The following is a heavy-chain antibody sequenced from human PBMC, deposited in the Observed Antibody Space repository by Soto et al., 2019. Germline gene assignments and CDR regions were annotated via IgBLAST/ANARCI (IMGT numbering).Heavy chain of an antibody. CDR1: GYTLTELS. Sequence: GASVKVSCKVSGYTLTELSMHWVRQAPGKGLEWMGGFDPEDGETIYAQKFQGRVTMTEDTSTDTAYMELSSLRSEDTAVYYCATYRPSCSREFWVWFDPWGQGTLVTVSS. J-gene: IGHJ5*02. V-gene: IGHV1-24*01. D-gene: IGHD2-2*01. CDR3: ATYRPSCSREFWVWFDP. CDR2: FDPEDGET.